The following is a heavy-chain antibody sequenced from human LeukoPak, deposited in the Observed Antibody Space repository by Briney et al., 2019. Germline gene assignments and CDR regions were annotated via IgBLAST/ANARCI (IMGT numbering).Heavy chain of an antibody. CDR3: AKVSVRHQLLGDY. J-gene: IGHJ4*02. Sequence: PGGSLRLSCAASGFTFNKAWMSWVRQAPGKGLEWVGRIKSKTDGGTTDYAAPVKGRFTISRDDSKNTLYLQMSSLRAEDTAVYYCAKVSVRHQLLGDYWGQGTLVTVSS. V-gene: IGHV3-15*01. CDR2: IKSKTDGGTT. CDR1: GFTFNKAW. D-gene: IGHD2-2*01.